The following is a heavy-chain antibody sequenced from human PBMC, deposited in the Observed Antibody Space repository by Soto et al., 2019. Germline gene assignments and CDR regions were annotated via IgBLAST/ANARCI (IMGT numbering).Heavy chain of an antibody. Sequence: SVKVSCKASGGTFSSYTISWVRQAPGQGLEWKGRIIPILGITNYAQKFQGRVTITADKSTSTAYMELSSLRSEDTAVYYCSKDLQFSGWLSAQTFDYWGQGTQVTVSS. V-gene: IGHV1-69*04. CDR3: SKDLQFSGWLSAQTFDY. J-gene: IGHJ4*02. D-gene: IGHD6-19*01. CDR2: IIPILGIT. CDR1: GGTFSSYT.